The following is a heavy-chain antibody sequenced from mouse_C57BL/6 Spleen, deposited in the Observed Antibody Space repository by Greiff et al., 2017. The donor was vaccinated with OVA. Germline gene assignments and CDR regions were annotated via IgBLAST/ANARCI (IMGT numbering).Heavy chain of an antibody. CDR1: GFTFSSYT. D-gene: IGHD1-1*01. CDR2: ISGGGGNT. V-gene: IGHV5-9*01. Sequence: EVKLQESGGGLVKPGGSLKLSCAASGFTFSSYTMSWVRQTPEKRLEWVATISGGGGNTYYPDSVKGRFTISRDNAKNTLYLQMSSLRSEDTALYYCARYYYGVDYWGQGTTLTVSS. J-gene: IGHJ2*01. CDR3: ARYYYGVDY.